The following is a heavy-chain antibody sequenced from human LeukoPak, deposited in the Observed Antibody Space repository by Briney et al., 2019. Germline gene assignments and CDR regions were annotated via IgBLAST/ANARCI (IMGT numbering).Heavy chain of an antibody. CDR2: VSSSSSYI. Sequence: GGSLRLSCAASGFTFSSYSMNWVRQAPGKGLEWVSSVSSSSSYIYYADSVKGRFTISRDNAKNPLYLQMNSLRAEDTAVYYCARDWGSMVYAINAFDIWGQGTMVTVSS. D-gene: IGHD2-8*01. CDR3: ARDWGSMVYAINAFDI. CDR1: GFTFSSYS. V-gene: IGHV3-21*01. J-gene: IGHJ3*02.